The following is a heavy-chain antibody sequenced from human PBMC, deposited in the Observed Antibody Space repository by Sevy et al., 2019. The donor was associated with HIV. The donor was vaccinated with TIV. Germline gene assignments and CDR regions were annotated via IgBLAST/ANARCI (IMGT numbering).Heavy chain of an antibody. Sequence: GGSLRLSCEASGFTFDDYTMHWVRQVPGKGLEWVSLISWDGRATFYADSVRGRFTISRDNSKNSLFLQMNSLRTDDTALYSCARDSIGFRALNGEGFDWGQGTQVTVSS. CDR3: ARDSIGFRALNGEGFD. CDR2: ISWDGRAT. CDR1: GFTFDDYT. V-gene: IGHV3-43*01. D-gene: IGHD7-27*01. J-gene: IGHJ4*02.